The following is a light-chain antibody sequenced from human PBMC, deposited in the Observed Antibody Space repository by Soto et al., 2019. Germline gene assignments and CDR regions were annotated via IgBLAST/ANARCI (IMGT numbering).Light chain of an antibody. Sequence: QSALTQPASVSGSPGQSITISCTGTSSDVGGYNYVSWYQQHPGKAPKLMIYEVSNRPSGVSNRFSGSKSGNTASLVISGLQAEDEADYYCQSYENSRTGFYVFGTGTKLTVL. CDR3: QSYENSRTGFYV. J-gene: IGLJ1*01. V-gene: IGLV2-14*01. CDR2: EVS. CDR1: SSDVGGYNY.